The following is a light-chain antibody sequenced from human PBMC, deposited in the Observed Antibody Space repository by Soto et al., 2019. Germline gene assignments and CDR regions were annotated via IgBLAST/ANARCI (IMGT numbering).Light chain of an antibody. J-gene: IGKJ1*01. CDR2: GAS. V-gene: IGKV3-15*01. CDR1: QSVSSK. Sequence: EIWMTQYPATLSVSPGEGATLSCGASQSVSSKLAWYQQKHGKAPRLLIYGASTRATGIPARLSGRGYGTKLTIISSSMQSEDSEVYYCQQYKSWLWTFGQGTKVDIK. CDR3: QQYKSWLWT.